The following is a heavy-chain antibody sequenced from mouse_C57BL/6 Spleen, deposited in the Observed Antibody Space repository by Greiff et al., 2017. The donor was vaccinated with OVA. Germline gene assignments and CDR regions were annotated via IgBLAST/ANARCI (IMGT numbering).Heavy chain of an antibody. D-gene: IGHD2-3*01. CDR1: GFNIKDDY. J-gene: IGHJ3*01. CDR3: THYDGDYWIAY. CDR2: IDPENGDT. V-gene: IGHV14-4*01. Sequence: EVQLQQSGAELVRPGASVKLSCTASGFNIKDDYMHWVKQRPEQGLEWIGWIDPENGDTEYTSKFQGKATITADTSSTTPYLQLSSLTSEDTAVYYCTHYDGDYWIAYWGQGTLVTVSS.